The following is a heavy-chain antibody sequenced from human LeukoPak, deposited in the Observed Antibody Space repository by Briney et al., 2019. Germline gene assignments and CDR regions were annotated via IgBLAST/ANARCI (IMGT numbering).Heavy chain of an antibody. D-gene: IGHD3-10*01. CDR3: AKDGSGSGSYPNY. CDR2: IWYDGSNK. CDR1: GFTFSSYG. V-gene: IGHV3-33*06. Sequence: GGSLRLSCAASGFTFSSYGMHWVRQAPGKGLEWVAVIWYDGSNKYYADSVKGRSTISRDNSKNTLYLQMNSLRAEDTAAYYCAKDGSGSGSYPNYWGQGTLVTVSS. J-gene: IGHJ4*02.